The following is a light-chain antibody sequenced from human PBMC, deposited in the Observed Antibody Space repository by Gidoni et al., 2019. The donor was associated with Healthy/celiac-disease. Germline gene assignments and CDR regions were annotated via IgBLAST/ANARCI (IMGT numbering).Light chain of an antibody. CDR2: DAS. CDR3: QQRSNWPPGYT. J-gene: IGKJ2*01. Sequence: EIVLTQSPATLSLSPGERATLSCRASQSVSSYLAWYQQKPGQAPRFLIYDASNRATGIPARFSGSGSGTDFTLTISSLEPEDFAVYYCQQRSNWPPGYTFGQGTQLEIK. V-gene: IGKV3-11*01. CDR1: QSVSSY.